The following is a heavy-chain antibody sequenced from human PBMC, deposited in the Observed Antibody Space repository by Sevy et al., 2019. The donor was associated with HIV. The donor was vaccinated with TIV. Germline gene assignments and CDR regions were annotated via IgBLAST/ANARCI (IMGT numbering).Heavy chain of an antibody. J-gene: IGHJ4*02. CDR1: GYSISSGYY. CDR3: GGQGGYATYYFDY. Sequence: SETLSLTCAVSGYSISSGYYWGWIRQPPGKGLEWIGSIYHSGSTYYNPSLKSRVTISVDTSKNQFSLKLSSVTAADTAVYYCGGQGGYATYYFDYWGQGTLVTVSS. D-gene: IGHD5-12*01. V-gene: IGHV4-38-2*01. CDR2: IYHSGST.